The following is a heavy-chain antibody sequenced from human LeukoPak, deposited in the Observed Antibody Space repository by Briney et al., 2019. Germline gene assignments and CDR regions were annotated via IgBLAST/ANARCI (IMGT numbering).Heavy chain of an antibody. CDR1: EFTFSDYA. V-gene: IGHV3-23*01. D-gene: IGHD6-13*01. CDR2: VRDSGGTT. Sequence: PGGSLRLSCVASEFTFSDYAMNWVRQAAGKGLEWVSVVRDSGGTTHYADSVKGRFAISRDNSRNTLYLQMNSLRAEDTAVYYCARGAYSSNWYLVDYWGQGTLVTVSS. J-gene: IGHJ4*02. CDR3: ARGAYSSNWYLVDY.